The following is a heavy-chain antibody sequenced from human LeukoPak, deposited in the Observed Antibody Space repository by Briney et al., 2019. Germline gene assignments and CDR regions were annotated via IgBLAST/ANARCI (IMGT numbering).Heavy chain of an antibody. CDR2: IWYDGSNK. J-gene: IGHJ4*02. D-gene: IGHD3-9*01. Sequence: GGSLRLSCAASGFTFSSYGMHWVRQAPGKGLESVAVIWYDGSNKYYADSVKGRFTISRDNSKNTLYLQMNSLRAEDTAVYYCAKGTGDILTGYQPNDYWGQRTLVTVSS. V-gene: IGHV3-30*02. CDR1: GFTFSSYG. CDR3: AKGTGDILTGYQPNDY.